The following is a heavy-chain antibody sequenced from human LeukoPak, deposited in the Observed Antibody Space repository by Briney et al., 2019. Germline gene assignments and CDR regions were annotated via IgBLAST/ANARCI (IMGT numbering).Heavy chain of an antibody. V-gene: IGHV1-8*03. CDR2: MNPNSGNT. CDR1: GYTFTSYD. Sequence: ASVKVSCKASGYTFTSYDINWVRQATGQGLEWMGWMNPNSGNTGYAQKFQGRVTITRNTSISTAYMELSSLRSEDTAVYYCARAPGSSSRYYYYYYMDVWGKGTTVTVSS. CDR3: ARAPGSSSRYYYYYYMDV. D-gene: IGHD6-6*01. J-gene: IGHJ6*03.